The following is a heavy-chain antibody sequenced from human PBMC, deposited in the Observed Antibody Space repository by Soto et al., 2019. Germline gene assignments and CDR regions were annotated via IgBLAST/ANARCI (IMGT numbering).Heavy chain of an antibody. Sequence: QVQLVQSGAEVKKPGSSVKVSCKASGGTFSSYTISWVRQAPGQGLEWMGRIIPILGIANYAQKFQGRVTITADQSTSTAYMELSSLRSEDTAVYYCARSYGSGSYSRPLDYWGQGTLVTVSS. CDR1: GGTFSSYT. V-gene: IGHV1-69*02. D-gene: IGHD3-10*01. CDR3: ARSYGSGSYSRPLDY. CDR2: IIPILGIA. J-gene: IGHJ4*02.